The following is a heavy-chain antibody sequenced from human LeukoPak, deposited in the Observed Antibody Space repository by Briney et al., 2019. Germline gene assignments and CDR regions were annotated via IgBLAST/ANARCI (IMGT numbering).Heavy chain of an antibody. V-gene: IGHV1-3*01. Sequence: ASVKVSCKASGYTFTSYAMHWVRQAPGQRLEWMGWINAGNGNTKYSQKFQGRVTITGDTSASTAYMELSSLRSEDTAVYYCASLVATGYGMDVWGQGTTVTVSS. CDR2: INAGNGNT. D-gene: IGHD5-12*01. J-gene: IGHJ6*02. CDR1: GYTFTSYA. CDR3: ASLVATGYGMDV.